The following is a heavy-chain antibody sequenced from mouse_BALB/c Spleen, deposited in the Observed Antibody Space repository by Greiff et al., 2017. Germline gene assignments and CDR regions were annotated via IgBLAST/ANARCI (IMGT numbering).Heavy chain of an antibody. D-gene: IGHD1-1*02. CDR1: GYSITSDYA. CDR3: ARWWHYYAMDY. V-gene: IGHV3-2*02. Sequence: VQLQQSGPGLVKPSQSLSLTCTVTGYSITSDYAWNWIRQFPGNKLEWMGYISYSGSTSYNPSLKSRISITRDTSKNQFFLQLNSVTTEDTATYYCARWWHYYAMDYWGQGTSVTVSS. J-gene: IGHJ4*01. CDR2: ISYSGST.